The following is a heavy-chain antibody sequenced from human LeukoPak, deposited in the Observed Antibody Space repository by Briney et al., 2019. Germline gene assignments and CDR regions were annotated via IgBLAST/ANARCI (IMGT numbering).Heavy chain of an antibody. D-gene: IGHD3-22*01. CDR1: GFTFSSYG. J-gene: IGHJ3*02. CDR2: ISYDGSNK. CDR3: ARAPGNDYYEDAFDI. Sequence: GRSLRLSCAASGFTFSSYGMHWVRQAPGKGLEWVAVISYDGSNKYYADSVKGRFTISRDNSKNTLYLQMNSLRAEDTAVYYCARAPGNDYYEDAFDIWGQGTMVTVSS. V-gene: IGHV3-30*03.